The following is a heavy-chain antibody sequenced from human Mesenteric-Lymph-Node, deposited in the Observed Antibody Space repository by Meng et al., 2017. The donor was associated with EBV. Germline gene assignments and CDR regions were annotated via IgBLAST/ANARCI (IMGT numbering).Heavy chain of an antibody. CDR3: ARQEVGANFDY. D-gene: IGHD1-26*01. V-gene: IGHV4-61*01. Sequence: GHSQESGPGLVKPSETLSLPCTGSGGSVTSGSYYWNWIRQPPGKRLEWIGYIHYSGSTNYNPSLKSQITISVDTSKNQLSLRVSHVTAADTAVYYCARQEVGANFDYWGQGTLVTVSS. J-gene: IGHJ4*02. CDR1: GGSVTSGSYY. CDR2: IHYSGST.